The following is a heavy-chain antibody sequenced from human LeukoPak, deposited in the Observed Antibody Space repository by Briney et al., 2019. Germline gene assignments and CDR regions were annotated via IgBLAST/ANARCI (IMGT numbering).Heavy chain of an antibody. V-gene: IGHV4-4*07. D-gene: IGHD1-14*01. CDR1: GGSISSYY. Sequence: PSETLSLTCTVSGGSISSYYWSWIRQPAGKGLESIGHISTSGSTNYNPSLKSRVTMSVDTSKNQFSLKLSSVTAADTAVYYCARARPRTGYFDYWGQGTLVTVSS. CDR2: ISTSGST. CDR3: ARARPRTGYFDY. J-gene: IGHJ4*02.